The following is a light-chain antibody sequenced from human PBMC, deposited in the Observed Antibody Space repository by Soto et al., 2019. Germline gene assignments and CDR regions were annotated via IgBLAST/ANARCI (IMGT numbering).Light chain of an antibody. Sequence: QLVLTQPPSASGTPGQRVTISCSGSSSNIGSHTVNWYQQLPGTAPKLLIYSNNQRPSGVPDRFSGSKSGTSASLAISGLQSEDEADYFCETWDDSLNGYVFGTGTKVTVL. CDR3: ETWDDSLNGYV. CDR2: SNN. J-gene: IGLJ1*01. CDR1: SSNIGSHT. V-gene: IGLV1-44*01.